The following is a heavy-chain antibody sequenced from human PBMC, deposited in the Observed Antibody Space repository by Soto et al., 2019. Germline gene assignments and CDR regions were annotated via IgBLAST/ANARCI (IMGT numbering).Heavy chain of an antibody. J-gene: IGHJ4*02. CDR1: GFSLTTSGVR. Sequence: SGPTLVNPTQTLTLTCTFSGFSLTTSGVRVSWLRQSPGKALEWLARIDWDDDKVYSTSLKTRLTISKDSSKNQVVLTMTNVDHMYNATYYCARRMILGRGPWFAFWGQGNLATVSP. CDR3: ARRMILGRGPWFAF. D-gene: IGHD3-22*01. CDR2: IDWDDDK. V-gene: IGHV2-70*04.